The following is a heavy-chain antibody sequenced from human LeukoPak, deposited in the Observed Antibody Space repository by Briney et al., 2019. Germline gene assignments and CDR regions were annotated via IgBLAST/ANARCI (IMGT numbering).Heavy chain of an antibody. CDR1: GGSFSGYY. J-gene: IGHJ2*01. CDR2: INHSGST. CDR3: ARGAGFDSSGYYRDWYFDL. D-gene: IGHD3-22*01. Sequence: LETLSLTCAVYGGSFSGYYWSWIRQPPGKWLEWIGEINHSGSTNYNPSLKSRVTISVDTSKNQFSLKLSSVTAADTAVYYCARGAGFDSSGYYRDWYFDLWGRGTLVTVSS. V-gene: IGHV4-34*01.